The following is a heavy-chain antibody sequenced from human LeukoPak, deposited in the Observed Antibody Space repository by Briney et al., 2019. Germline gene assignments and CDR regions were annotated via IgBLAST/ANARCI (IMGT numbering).Heavy chain of an antibody. CDR2: IYYSGST. Sequence: PPETLFLTCTVSGGSISSYYWSWIRQPPGRGLEWIGYIYYSGSTNYNPSLKSRVAISVDTSKNQFSLKLSSVTAADTAVYYCARYPLYSYGNPWGQGTLVTVSS. D-gene: IGHD5-18*01. CDR3: ARYPLYSYGNP. J-gene: IGHJ5*02. CDR1: GGSISSYY. V-gene: IGHV4-59*08.